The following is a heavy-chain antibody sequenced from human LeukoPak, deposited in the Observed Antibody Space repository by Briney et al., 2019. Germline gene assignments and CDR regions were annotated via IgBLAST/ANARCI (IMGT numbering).Heavy chain of an antibody. CDR3: ARGKNGFDH. V-gene: IGHV4-59*01. CDR2: IYYSGST. J-gene: IGHJ5*02. Sequence: PSETLSLTCTVSGASISSYYWSWLRQPPGKGLEWIGYIYYSGSTNSNPSLKSRVTISVDTSRSQFPLKLSSVAAADTAVYYCARGKNGFDHWGQGTLVTVSS. CDR1: GASISSYY.